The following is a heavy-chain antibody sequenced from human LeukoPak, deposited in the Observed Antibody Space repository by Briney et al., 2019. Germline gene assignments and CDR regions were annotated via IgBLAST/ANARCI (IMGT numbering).Heavy chain of an antibody. CDR1: GFTFGDYA. CDR3: AKEIAAIGLPAVDH. CDR2: ISSDGGT. J-gene: IGHJ4*02. D-gene: IGHD6-13*01. Sequence: GGSLRLSCTASGFTFGDYAMSWVRQAPGKGLEWVSGISSDGGTFYPDSVKGRFTISRDNSKNTLYLQMNSLGAADTAIYYCAKEIAAIGLPAVDHWGQGTLVTVSS. V-gene: IGHV3-23*01.